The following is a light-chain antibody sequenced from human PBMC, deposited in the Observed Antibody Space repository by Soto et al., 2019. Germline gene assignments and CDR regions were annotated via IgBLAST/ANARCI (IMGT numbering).Light chain of an antibody. V-gene: IGKV3-20*01. J-gene: IGKJ3*01. CDR1: QSVSSSY. Sequence: EIVLTQSPGTLSLSPGERATLSCRASQSVSSSYLAWYQQKPGQAPRLLIYGASSRATGIPDRFSGSGSGTDFTLTITRLKPEHFAVYYCQRHRNSPPAVTFGPGTKVDIK. CDR3: QRHRNSPPAVT. CDR2: GAS.